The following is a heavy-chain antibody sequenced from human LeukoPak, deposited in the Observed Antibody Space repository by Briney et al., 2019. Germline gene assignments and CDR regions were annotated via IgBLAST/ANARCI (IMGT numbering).Heavy chain of an antibody. V-gene: IGHV4-38-2*02. Sequence: SETLSLTCSVSNYSISRTYHWGWIRQPPGKGLEWIGTIYHSGTTYYSPSLKSRVTISIHTSKNQFSLRLTSVTAADTAVYYCARHGYSSSWYSPTALDYWGQGSQVTVSS. CDR3: ARHGYSSSWYSPTALDY. J-gene: IGHJ4*02. CDR1: NYSISRTYH. D-gene: IGHD6-13*01. CDR2: IYHSGTT.